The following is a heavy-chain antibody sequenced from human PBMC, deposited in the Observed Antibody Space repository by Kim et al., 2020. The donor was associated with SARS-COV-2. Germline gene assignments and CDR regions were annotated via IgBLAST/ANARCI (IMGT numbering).Heavy chain of an antibody. J-gene: IGHJ4*02. CDR2: IYTSGST. V-gene: IGHV4-4*07. D-gene: IGHD6-19*01. Sequence: SETLSLTXXXSGGSISSYYWSWIRQPAGKGLEWIGRIYTSGSTNYNPSLKSRVTMSVDTSKNQFSLKLNSVTAADTAVYYCARGFRGSGLDYWGQGTLVTVSS. CDR1: GGSISSYY. CDR3: ARGFRGSGLDY.